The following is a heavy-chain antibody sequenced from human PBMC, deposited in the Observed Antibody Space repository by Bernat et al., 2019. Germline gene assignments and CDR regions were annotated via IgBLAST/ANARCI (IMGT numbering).Heavy chain of an antibody. CDR3: ASLPRYCGGDCYRGDAFDI. CDR2: IYYSGST. CDR1: GGSISSSSYY. D-gene: IGHD2-21*02. V-gene: IGHV4-39*01. Sequence: QLQLQESGPGLVKPSETLSLTCTVSGGSISSSSYYWGWIRQPPGKGLEWIGSIYYSGSTYYNPSLKGRVTISVDTSKNRFSLKLSSVTAAETAVYYCASLPRYCGGDCYRGDAFDIWGQGTMVTVSS. J-gene: IGHJ3*02.